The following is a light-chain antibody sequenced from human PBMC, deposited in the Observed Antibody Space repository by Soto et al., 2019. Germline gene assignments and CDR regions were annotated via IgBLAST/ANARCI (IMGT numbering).Light chain of an antibody. J-gene: IGLJ3*02. CDR1: SSDVGFYNY. CDR2: EVN. CDR3: TSYAGYNNPVV. V-gene: IGLV2-8*01. Sequence: QSALTQPPSASGSPGQSVTISCTGTSSDVGFYNYVSWYQQHPDKAPQLMIYEVNKRPSGVPDRFSGSKSGNTASLTVSGLQTDDEAAYYCTSYAGYNNPVVFGGGTKLTVL.